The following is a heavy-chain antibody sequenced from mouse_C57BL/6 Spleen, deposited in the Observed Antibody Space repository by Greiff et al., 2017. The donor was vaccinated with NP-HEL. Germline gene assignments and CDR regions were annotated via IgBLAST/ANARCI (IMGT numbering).Heavy chain of an antibody. J-gene: IGHJ4*01. Sequence: VNVVESGAELVKPGASVKISCKATGYAFSSYWMNWVKQRPGKGLEWIGQIYPGDGDTNYNGKFKGKATLTADKSSSTAYMQLSSLTSEDSAVYFCAKTEEMDYWGQGTSVTVSS. CDR1: GYAFSSYW. CDR2: IYPGDGDT. V-gene: IGHV1-80*01. CDR3: AKTEEMDY.